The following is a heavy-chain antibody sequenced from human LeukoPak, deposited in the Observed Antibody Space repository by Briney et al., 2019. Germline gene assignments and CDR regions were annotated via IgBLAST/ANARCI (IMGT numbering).Heavy chain of an antibody. CDR3: ARGGYCRSTSCYPIYWFDP. CDR1: GGSISSGDYY. D-gene: IGHD2-2*01. Sequence: SETLSLTCTVSGGSISSGDYYWSWIRQPPGKCLEWIGYIYYSGSTYYNPSLKSRVTISVDTSKNQFSLKLSSVTAADTAVYYCARGGYCRSTSCYPIYWFDPWGQGTLVTVSS. V-gene: IGHV4-30-4*02. CDR2: IYYSGST. J-gene: IGHJ5*02.